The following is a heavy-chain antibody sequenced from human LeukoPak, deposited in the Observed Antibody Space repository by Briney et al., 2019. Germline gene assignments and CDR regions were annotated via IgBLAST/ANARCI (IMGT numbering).Heavy chain of an antibody. CDR2: IYTSGST. CDR1: GGSISSYY. CDR3: ARAHPYYYDSSGYYGGGYFDY. V-gene: IGHV4-4*07. J-gene: IGHJ4*02. D-gene: IGHD3-22*01. Sequence: SETLSLTCTVSGGSISSYYWSWIRQPAGKGLEWIGRIYTSGSTNYNPSLKSRVTMSVDTSKNQFSLKLSSVTAADTAVYYCARAHPYYYDSSGYYGGGYFDYWGQGTLVTVSS.